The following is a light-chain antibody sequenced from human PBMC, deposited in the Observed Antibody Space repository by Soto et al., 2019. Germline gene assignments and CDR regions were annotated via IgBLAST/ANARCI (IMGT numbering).Light chain of an antibody. CDR2: QVT. CDR3: SSYGGSDNFV. CDR1: SSDVGGYNY. Sequence: QSVLTQPPSASGSPGQSVTISCTGTSSDVGGYNYVSWYQQHPGKAPKLIIYQVTKRPSGVPDRFSGSKSGNTASLTVSGLQAEDEADYYCSSYGGSDNFVFGAGTKVTVL. J-gene: IGLJ1*01. V-gene: IGLV2-8*01.